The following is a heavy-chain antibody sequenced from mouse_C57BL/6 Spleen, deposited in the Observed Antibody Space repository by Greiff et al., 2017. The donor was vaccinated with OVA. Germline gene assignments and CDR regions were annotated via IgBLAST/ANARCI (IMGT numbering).Heavy chain of an antibody. CDR1: GYTFIDYY. CDR2: IFPGSGST. J-gene: IGHJ3*01. CDR3: ARGDDYDKGAWFAY. V-gene: IGHV1-75*01. Sequence: VKLMESGPELVKPGASVKISCKASGYTFIDYYINWVKQRPGQGLEWIGWIFPGSGSTYYNEKFKGKATLTVDKSSSTAYMLLSSLTSEDSAVYFCARGDDYDKGAWFAYWGQGTLVTVSA. D-gene: IGHD2-4*01.